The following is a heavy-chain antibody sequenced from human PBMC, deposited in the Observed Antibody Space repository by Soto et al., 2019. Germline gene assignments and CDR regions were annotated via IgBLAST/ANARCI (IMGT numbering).Heavy chain of an antibody. D-gene: IGHD6-19*01. CDR3: ARESVGIAVAGGRGAFDI. Sequence: SQTLSLTCAISGDSVSSNSAAWNWIRQSPSRGLEWLGRTYYRSKWYNDYAVSVKSRITINPDTSKNQFSLQLNSVTPEDTAVYYCARESVGIAVAGGRGAFDIWGHGTMVTVSS. V-gene: IGHV6-1*01. J-gene: IGHJ3*02. CDR2: TYYRSKWYN. CDR1: GDSVSSNSAA.